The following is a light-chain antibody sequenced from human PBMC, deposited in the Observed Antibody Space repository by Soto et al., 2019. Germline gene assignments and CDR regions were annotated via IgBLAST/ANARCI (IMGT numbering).Light chain of an antibody. CDR1: SSNIGSNT. CDR2: XNX. CDR3: AAWDDSLNGYV. J-gene: IGLJ1*01. Sequence: QSVLTQPPSASGTPGQRVTISCSGSSSNIGSNTVNWYQQLPGTAPKLLIYXNXQXPXXGXXXFXXSKSGTSASLAISGLQSEDEADYYCAAWDDSLNGYVFGTGTKVTVL. V-gene: IGLV1-44*01.